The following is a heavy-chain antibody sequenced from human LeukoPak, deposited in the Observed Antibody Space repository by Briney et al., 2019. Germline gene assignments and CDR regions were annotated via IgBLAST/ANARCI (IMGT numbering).Heavy chain of an antibody. Sequence: SETLSLTCTVSGGSISSSSYYWGWIRQPPGKGLEWIGSIYYSGSTYYNPSLKSRVTISVDTSKNQFSLKLSSVTAADTAVYYCARHGDYDILTGFNWFDPWGQGTLVTVSS. D-gene: IGHD3-9*01. CDR1: GGSISSSSYY. CDR2: IYYSGST. V-gene: IGHV4-39*01. CDR3: ARHGDYDILTGFNWFDP. J-gene: IGHJ5*02.